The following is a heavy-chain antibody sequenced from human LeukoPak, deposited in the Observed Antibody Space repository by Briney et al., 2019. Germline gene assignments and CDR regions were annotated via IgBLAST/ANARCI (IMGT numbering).Heavy chain of an antibody. J-gene: IGHJ5*02. CDR1: GYSISSGYY. V-gene: IGHV4-38-2*02. CDR2: IYHSGST. Sequence: SETLSLTCTVSGYSISSGYYWGWIRQPPGKGLEWIGSIYHSGSTYYNPSLKSRVTISVDTSKNQFSLKLRSVTAADTAVYYCARGQTPINWFDPWGQGTLVTVSS. D-gene: IGHD3-9*01. CDR3: ARGQTPINWFDP.